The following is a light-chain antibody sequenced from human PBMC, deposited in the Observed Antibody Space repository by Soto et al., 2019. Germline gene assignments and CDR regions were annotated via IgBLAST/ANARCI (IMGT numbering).Light chain of an antibody. CDR3: LLYYGGQLGV. V-gene: IGLV7-43*01. CDR2: STN. CDR1: TGAVTSGYY. Sequence: QAVVTQEPSLTVSPGGTVTLTCATSTGAVTSGYYPNWFQQKPGRAPRALIYSTNNKYSWTPARFSGSLLGGKAALTLSGVQPEDEADDYCLLYYGGQLGVFGGGTKVTVL. J-gene: IGLJ2*01.